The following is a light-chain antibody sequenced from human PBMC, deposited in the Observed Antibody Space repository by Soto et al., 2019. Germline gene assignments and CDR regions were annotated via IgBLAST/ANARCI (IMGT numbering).Light chain of an antibody. CDR3: QQYNSYPYT. CDR2: KAS. V-gene: IGKV1-5*03. Sequence: DIQMTQSPSSLSASVGDRVTITCRASQSISSWLAWYQQKPGKAPKLLIYKASSLESGVPSRFSGSGSGTEFTLTISSLQPDDFATYYCQQYNSYPYTFGQGTRLEIK. J-gene: IGKJ5*01. CDR1: QSISSW.